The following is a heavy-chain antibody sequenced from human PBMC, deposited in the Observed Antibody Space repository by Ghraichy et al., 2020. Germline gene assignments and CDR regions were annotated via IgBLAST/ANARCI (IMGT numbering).Heavy chain of an antibody. CDR3: AKDGGASGSGDDH. J-gene: IGHJ5*02. V-gene: IGHV3-7*03. CDR1: GFIFNNYW. D-gene: IGHD3-10*01. CDR2: IKYDGSDK. Sequence: LSLTCAASGFIFNNYWMTWVRQAPGKGLEWVANIKYDGSDKYYADSVKGRFTISRDKAKNSLFLQMNTLRVDDTAVYYCAKDGGASGSGDDHWGQGTLVTVSP.